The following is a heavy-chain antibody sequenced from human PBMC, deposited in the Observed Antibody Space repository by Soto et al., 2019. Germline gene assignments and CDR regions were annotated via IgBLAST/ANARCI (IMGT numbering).Heavy chain of an antibody. D-gene: IGHD4-17*01. V-gene: IGHV3-23*01. Sequence: AGGSLRLSCAASGFTFSSYAMSWVRQAPGKGLEWVSAISGSGGSTYYADSVKGRFTISRDNSKNTLYLQMNSLRAEDTAVYYCAKDPLRSGYGYFYYGDYVSFLDYWGQGTLVTVSS. CDR3: AKDPLRSGYGYFYYGDYVSFLDY. CDR2: ISGSGGST. CDR1: GFTFSSYA. J-gene: IGHJ4*02.